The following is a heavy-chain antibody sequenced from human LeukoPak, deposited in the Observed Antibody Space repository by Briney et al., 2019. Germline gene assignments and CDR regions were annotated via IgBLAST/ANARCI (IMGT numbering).Heavy chain of an antibody. CDR3: ARLAGYSSSYYYYMDV. CDR2: TYPGDSDT. CDR1: GYSFTSYW. J-gene: IGHJ6*03. V-gene: IGHV5-51*01. D-gene: IGHD6-6*01. Sequence: GESLKISCKGSGYSFTSYWIGWVRQMPGKGLEWMGITYPGDSDTRYSPSFQGQVTISADKSISTAYLQWSSLKASDTAMYYCARLAGYSSSYYYYMDVWGKGTTVTVSS.